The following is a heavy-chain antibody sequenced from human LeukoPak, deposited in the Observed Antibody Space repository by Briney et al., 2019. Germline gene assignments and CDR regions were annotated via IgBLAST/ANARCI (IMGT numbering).Heavy chain of an antibody. J-gene: IGHJ4*02. Sequence: GGSLRLSCAASGFTVSSNYMSWVRQAPGKGLEWVSVIYSGGSTYYADSVKGRFTISRDNSKNTLYPQMNSLRAEDTAVYYCARDLSCSSTSCYENYWGQGTLVTVSS. CDR2: IYSGGST. D-gene: IGHD2-2*01. CDR1: GFTVSSNY. CDR3: ARDLSCSSTSCYENY. V-gene: IGHV3-53*01.